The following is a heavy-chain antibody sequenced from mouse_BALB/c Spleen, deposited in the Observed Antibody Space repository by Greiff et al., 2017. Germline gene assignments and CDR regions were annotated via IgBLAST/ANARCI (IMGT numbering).Heavy chain of an antibody. D-gene: IGHD2-4*01. V-gene: IGHV1-14*01. CDR2: INPYNDGT. J-gene: IGHJ1*01. Sequence: VQLKQSGPELVKPGASVKMSCKASGYTFTSYVMHWVKQKPGQGLEWIGYINPYNDGTKYNEKFKGKATLTSDKSSSTAYMELSSLTSEDSAVYYCARSDYDYDGYFDVWGAGTTVTVSS. CDR1: GYTFTSYV. CDR3: ARSDYDYDGYFDV.